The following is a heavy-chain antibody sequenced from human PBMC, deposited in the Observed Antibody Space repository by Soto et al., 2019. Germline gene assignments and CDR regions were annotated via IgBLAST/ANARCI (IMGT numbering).Heavy chain of an antibody. Sequence: EVQLLESGGGLVQPGGSLRLSCAASGFTFSSYAMSWVRQAPGKGLEWVSAISGSGGSTYYADSVKGRFTISRDNSKNTLYLQMNSLRAEDTAVYYCAKEGVRGSSQPEGEGYWGQGTLVTVSS. J-gene: IGHJ4*02. CDR1: GFTFSSYA. V-gene: IGHV3-23*01. D-gene: IGHD6-6*01. CDR3: AKEGVRGSSQPEGEGY. CDR2: ISGSGGST.